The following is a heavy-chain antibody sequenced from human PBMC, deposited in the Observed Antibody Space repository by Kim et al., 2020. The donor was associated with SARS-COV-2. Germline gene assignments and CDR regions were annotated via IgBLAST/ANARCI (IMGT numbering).Heavy chain of an antibody. CDR2: IIPIFGTA. CDR1: GGTFSSYA. Sequence: SVKVSCKASGGTFSSYAISWVRQAPGQGLEWMGGIIPIFGTANYAQKFQGRVTITADESTSTAYMELSSLRSEDTAVYYCARDMVRGVNRVGPFDYWGQGTLVTVSS. D-gene: IGHD3-10*01. J-gene: IGHJ4*02. CDR3: ARDMVRGVNRVGPFDY. V-gene: IGHV1-69*13.